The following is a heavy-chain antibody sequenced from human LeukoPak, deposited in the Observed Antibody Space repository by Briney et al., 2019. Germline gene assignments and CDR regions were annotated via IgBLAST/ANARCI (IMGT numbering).Heavy chain of an antibody. CDR1: GYTFTSYG. V-gene: IGHV1-18*01. CDR3: AREGPVGDYGDYDWYFDL. D-gene: IGHD4-17*01. J-gene: IGHJ2*01. CDR2: ISAYNGNT. Sequence: ASVKVSCKASGYTFTSYGISWVRQAPGQGREWMGWISAYNGNTNYAQKLQGRVTMTTDTSTSTAYMELRSLRSDDTAVYYCAREGPVGDYGDYDWYFDLWGRGTLVTVSS.